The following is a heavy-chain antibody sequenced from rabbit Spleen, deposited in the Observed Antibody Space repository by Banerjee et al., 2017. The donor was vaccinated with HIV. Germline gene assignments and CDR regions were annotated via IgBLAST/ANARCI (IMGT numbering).Heavy chain of an antibody. CDR1: GFSFNEFSFSSSYW. Sequence: QSLEESGGDLVKPGASLTLTCKASGFSFNEFSFSSSYWICWVRQAPGKGLEWIACIYAGSVGNTYYASWAKGRFTISKTSSTVDLQLSSLTAADTATYFCVRDQAGDADYGPYYLNLWGPGTLVTVS. D-gene: IGHD2-1*01. V-gene: IGHV1S40*01. CDR3: VRDQAGDADYGPYYLNL. CDR2: IYAGSVGNT. J-gene: IGHJ4*01.